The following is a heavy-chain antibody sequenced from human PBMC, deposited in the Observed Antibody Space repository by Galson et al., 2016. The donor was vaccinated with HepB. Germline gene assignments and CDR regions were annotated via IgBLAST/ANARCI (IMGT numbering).Heavy chain of an antibody. J-gene: IGHJ6*02. CDR2: INTDGSTT. D-gene: IGHD4-17*01. CDR1: GLTFSNNW. CDR3: GRVQYGYAQDV. V-gene: IGHV3-74*01. Sequence: SLRLSCATSGLTFSNNWFYWVRQAPGKGLVWVSRINTDGSTTTYADSVKGRFTISRDNAKNQLYLQMNRLRAQDTDVYFCGRVQYGYAQDVRGQGTTVTVAS.